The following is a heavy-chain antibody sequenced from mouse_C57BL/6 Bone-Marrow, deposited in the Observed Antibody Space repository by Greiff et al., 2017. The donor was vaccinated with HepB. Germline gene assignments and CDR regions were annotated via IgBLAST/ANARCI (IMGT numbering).Heavy chain of an antibody. J-gene: IGHJ4*01. CDR3: ARSLLRYAMDY. CDR2: IDPSDSYT. D-gene: IGHD1-1*01. CDR1: GYTFTSYW. V-gene: IGHV1-69*01. Sequence: QVQLQQPGAELVMPGASVKLSCKASGYTFTSYWMHWVKQRPGQGLEWIGEIDPSDSYTNSNQKFKGKSTLTVDKSSSTAYMQLSSLTSEYSAVYYCARSLLRYAMDYWGQGTSVTVSS.